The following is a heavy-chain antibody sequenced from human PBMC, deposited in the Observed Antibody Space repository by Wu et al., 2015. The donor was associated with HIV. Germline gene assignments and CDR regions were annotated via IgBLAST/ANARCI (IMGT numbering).Heavy chain of an antibody. CDR2: INPNSGGT. V-gene: IGHV1-2*02. Sequence: QVQLVQSGAEVKKPGASVKVSCKASRSTFTGYHLHWARQAPGQGLEWMGWINPNSGGTKYAQKFQGRVTMTRDTSISTAYLELSRLKSDDTAMYYCAHSENDWLLVDYWGQGTLVTVSS. CDR1: RSTFTGYH. J-gene: IGHJ4*02. D-gene: IGHD3-9*01. CDR3: AHSENDWLLVDY.